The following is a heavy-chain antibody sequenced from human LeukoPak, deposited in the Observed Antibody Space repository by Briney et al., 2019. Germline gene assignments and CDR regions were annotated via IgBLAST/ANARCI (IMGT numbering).Heavy chain of an antibody. V-gene: IGHV4-59*01. CDR1: GGSISSYY. J-gene: IGHJ4*02. D-gene: IGHD5-12*01. CDR2: IYYSGST. Sequence: PSETLPLTCTVSGGSISSYYWSWIRQPPGKGLEWIGYIYYSGSTNYNPSLKSRVTISVDTSKNQFSLKLSSVTAADTAVYYCAGGGVATITPDYWGQGTLVTVSS. CDR3: AGGGVATITPDY.